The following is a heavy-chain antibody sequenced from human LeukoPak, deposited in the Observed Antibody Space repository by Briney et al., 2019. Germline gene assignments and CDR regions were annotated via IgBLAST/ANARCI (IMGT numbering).Heavy chain of an antibody. J-gene: IGHJ4*02. CDR1: GGSISSSSYY. Sequence: SETLSLTCTVSGGSISSSSYYWDWIRQPPGKGLEWIGSIHYSGSTYYNPSLKSRVTISIDTSKNQFSLRLSSVTAADTAVYYCARAPYYDILTGYAYDYWGQGTLVTVSS. CDR2: IHYSGST. V-gene: IGHV4-39*07. CDR3: ARAPYYDILTGYAYDY. D-gene: IGHD3-9*01.